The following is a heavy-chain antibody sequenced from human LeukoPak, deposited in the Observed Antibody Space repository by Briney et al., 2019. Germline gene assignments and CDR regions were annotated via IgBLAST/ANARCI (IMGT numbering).Heavy chain of an antibody. J-gene: IGHJ6*02. Sequence: GGSLRLSCAASGFTFSSYSMNWVRQAPGKGLEWVSYISSSSGTIYYADSVKGRFTISRDNSKNTLYLQMNSLRAEDTAVYYCARDLVVAATYYYYYYGMDVWGQGTTVTVSS. V-gene: IGHV3-48*01. CDR1: GFTFSSYS. CDR3: ARDLVVAATYYYYYYGMDV. CDR2: ISSSSGTI. D-gene: IGHD2-15*01.